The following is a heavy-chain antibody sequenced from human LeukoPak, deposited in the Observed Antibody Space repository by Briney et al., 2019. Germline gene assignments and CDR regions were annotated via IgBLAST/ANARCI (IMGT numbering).Heavy chain of an antibody. D-gene: IGHD4-11*01. Sequence: GGSLRLSCAASGFTLSSYAMSWVRQAPGKGLEWVSAISGSGGSTYYADSVKGRFTISRDNSKNTLYLQMNSLRAEGTAVYYCARDVGNYGVYYWGQETLVTVSS. V-gene: IGHV3-23*01. J-gene: IGHJ4*02. CDR2: ISGSGGST. CDR1: GFTLSSYA. CDR3: ARDVGNYGVYY.